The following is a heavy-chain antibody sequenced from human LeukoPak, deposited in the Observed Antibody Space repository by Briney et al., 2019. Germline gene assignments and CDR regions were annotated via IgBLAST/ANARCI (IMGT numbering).Heavy chain of an antibody. CDR3: ARGGPSSWLSFDY. D-gene: IGHD6-13*01. V-gene: IGHV4-34*01. J-gene: IGHJ4*02. Sequence: SETLSLTCAVYGGSFSGYYWSWIRQPPGKGLEWIGEINHSGSTNYNPSLKSRVTISVDTSKNQFSLKLSSVTAADTAVYYCARGGPSSWLSFDYWGQGTLVTVSS. CDR2: INHSGST. CDR1: GGSFSGYY.